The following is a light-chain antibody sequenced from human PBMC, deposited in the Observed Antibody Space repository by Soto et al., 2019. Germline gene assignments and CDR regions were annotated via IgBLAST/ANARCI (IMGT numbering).Light chain of an antibody. J-gene: IGKJ4*01. CDR2: SAS. Sequence: GDRINITCRASQSISPYLNWYQQKPGEAPQLLIYSASTLESGVPPRFSGSGSGTDFTLTITSLQPEDFAAYYCQQGYSSPLTFGGGTKVDIK. CDR1: QSISPY. CDR3: QQGYSSPLT. V-gene: IGKV1-39*01.